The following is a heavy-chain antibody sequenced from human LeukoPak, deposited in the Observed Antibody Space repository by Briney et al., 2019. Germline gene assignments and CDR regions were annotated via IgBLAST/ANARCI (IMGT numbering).Heavy chain of an antibody. CDR3: ARGGRVVTMVRGVYYYYYGMDV. V-gene: IGHV4-34*01. Sequence: PSETLSLTCAVYGGSFSGYYWSWIRQPPGKGREWIGEINHSGSTNYNPSLKSRVTISVDTSKNQFSLKLSSVTAADTAVYYCARGGRVVTMVRGVYYYYYGMDVWGQGTTVTVSS. CDR2: INHSGST. CDR1: GGSFSGYY. D-gene: IGHD3-10*01. J-gene: IGHJ6*02.